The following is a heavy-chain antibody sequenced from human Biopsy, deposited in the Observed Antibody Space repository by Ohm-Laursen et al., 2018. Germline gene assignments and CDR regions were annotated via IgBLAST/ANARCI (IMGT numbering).Heavy chain of an antibody. Sequence: GTLSLTCTVSGDSISSYYWTWIRQPPGKGLEWIGHISHTGYTSYKSSLKSRVTISLDTSRKHFSLRLTSLAAADTAVYYCARGSNEYGGLYFPHWGQGTLVTVSS. CDR3: ARGSNEYGGLYFPH. CDR2: ISHTGYT. CDR1: GDSISSYY. V-gene: IGHV4-59*08. D-gene: IGHD4-23*01. J-gene: IGHJ1*01.